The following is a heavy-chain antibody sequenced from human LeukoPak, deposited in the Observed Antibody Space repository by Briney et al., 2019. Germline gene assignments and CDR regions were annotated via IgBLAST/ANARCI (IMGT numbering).Heavy chain of an antibody. CDR3: ARELGDSQKDY. CDR2: IRKDGSDI. Sequence: PGGSLRLSCAASGFTFSTYWMSWVRQAPGKGLEWVANIRKDGSDIHYVDSVKGRFTISRDNAKNSLYLQMNSLRADDTAVYYCARELGDSQKDYWGQGTLVTVSS. V-gene: IGHV3-7*01. J-gene: IGHJ4*02. CDR1: GFTFSTYW. D-gene: IGHD3-10*01.